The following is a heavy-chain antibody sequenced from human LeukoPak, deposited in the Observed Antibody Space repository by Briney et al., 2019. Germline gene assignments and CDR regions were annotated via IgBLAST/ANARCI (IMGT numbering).Heavy chain of an antibody. J-gene: IGHJ1*01. CDR1: GDSISSSSYY. V-gene: IGHV4-39*01. Sequence: SETLSFTCTISGDSISSSSYYWDWIRQCPGKGLEWIGTIYYSGSTYYNASLKSRLFISIDTSNNQFSLRLSFVTAADTAVYYCARRRYYDSTGYLDWGQGTLITVSS. CDR3: ARRRYYDSTGYLD. CDR2: IYYSGST. D-gene: IGHD3-22*01.